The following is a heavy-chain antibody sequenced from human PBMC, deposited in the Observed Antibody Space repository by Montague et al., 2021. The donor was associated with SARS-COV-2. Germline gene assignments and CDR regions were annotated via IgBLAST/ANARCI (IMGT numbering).Heavy chain of an antibody. D-gene: IGHD3-10*01. CDR1: GGPFSSNNW. CDR3: AGGTIWFGELLTLWYFDY. V-gene: IGHV4-4*02. Sequence: SETLSLTCAVSGGPFSSNNWRWFVRQPPGKRLWFGGEIHHRRTTNYKSFLKSRITLSVDKSKNQSSLKLSSVTAADTAMYYCAGGTIWFGELLTLWYFDYWGQGTLVTVSS. J-gene: IGHJ4*02. CDR2: IHHRRTT.